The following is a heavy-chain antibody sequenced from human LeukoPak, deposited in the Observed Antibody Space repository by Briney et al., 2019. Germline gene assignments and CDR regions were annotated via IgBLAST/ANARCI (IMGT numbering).Heavy chain of an antibody. CDR3: AKDKAVHDAFDI. CDR2: ISSSGSTI. J-gene: IGHJ3*02. CDR1: GFTFSDYY. D-gene: IGHD5-18*01. V-gene: IGHV3-11*01. Sequence: GGSLRLSCAASGFTFSDYYMSWIRQAPGKGLEWVSYISSSGSTIYYADSVKGRFTISRDNAKNSLYLQMNSLRAEDTAVYYCAKDKAVHDAFDIWGQGTMVTVSS.